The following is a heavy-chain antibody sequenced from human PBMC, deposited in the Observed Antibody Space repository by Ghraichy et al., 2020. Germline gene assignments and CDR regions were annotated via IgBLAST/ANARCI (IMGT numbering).Heavy chain of an antibody. CDR3: ARGPPLGYCTHAICYPFDY. V-gene: IGHV3-21*01. J-gene: IGHJ4*02. D-gene: IGHD2-8*01. CDR1: GFTFSSYS. CDR2: ISSSSSYI. Sequence: GGSLRLSCAASGFTFSSYSMNWVRQAPGKGLEWVSSISSSSSYIYYADSVKGRFTISRDNAKNSLHLQMNSLRAEDTAVYYCARGPPLGYCTHAICYPFDYWGQGTLVTVSS.